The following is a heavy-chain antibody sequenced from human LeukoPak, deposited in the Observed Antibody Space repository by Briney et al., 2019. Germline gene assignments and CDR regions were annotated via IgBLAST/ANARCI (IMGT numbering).Heavy chain of an antibody. Sequence: ASVKVSCKTSGYTFTSYGINWVRQAPGQALEWMGWITPFNGNTNYAQKFQDRVTITRDRSMSTAYMELSSLRSEDTAMYYCARSAATTVSDAFDIWGQGTMVTVSS. CDR3: ARSAATTVSDAFDI. V-gene: IGHV1-45*02. D-gene: IGHD5-12*01. J-gene: IGHJ3*02. CDR2: ITPFNGNT. CDR1: GYTFTSYG.